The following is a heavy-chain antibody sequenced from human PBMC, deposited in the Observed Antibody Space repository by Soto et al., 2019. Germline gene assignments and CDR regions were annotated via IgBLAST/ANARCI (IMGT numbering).Heavy chain of an antibody. CDR2: IYPSDSDT. D-gene: IGHD3-3*01. CDR3: ATRAEYYDFWSGYYGA. Sequence: PGESLKISCNGSGYSFSTSWIGWVRQMSGKGLEWMGTIYPSDSDTRYSPSFQGQVIISADKSTSTAYLQWRSLKASDTAMYYCATRAEYYDFWSGYYGAWGQGTLVTFSS. V-gene: IGHV5-51*01. J-gene: IGHJ5*02. CDR1: GYSFSTSW.